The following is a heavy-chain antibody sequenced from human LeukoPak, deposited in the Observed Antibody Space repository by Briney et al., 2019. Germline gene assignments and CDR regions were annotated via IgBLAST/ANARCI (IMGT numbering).Heavy chain of an antibody. J-gene: IGHJ5*02. V-gene: IGHV3-7*01. CDR1: GFTFSSYW. Sequence: GGSLRLSCAASGFTFSSYWMSWVRQAPGKGLEWVPNIKQDGSEKYYVDSVKGRFTISRDNAKNSLYLQMNSLRAEDTAVYYCARLLEYCTNGVCYSNWFDPWGQGTLVTVSS. CDR3: ARLLEYCTNGVCYSNWFDP. D-gene: IGHD2-8*01. CDR2: IKQDGSEK.